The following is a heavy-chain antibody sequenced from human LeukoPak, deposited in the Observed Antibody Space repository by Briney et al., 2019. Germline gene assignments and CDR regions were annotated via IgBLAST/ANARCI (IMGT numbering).Heavy chain of an antibody. CDR1: GFTFDDYA. V-gene: IGHV3-9*01. CDR2: ISWNSGSI. D-gene: IGHD4-23*01. CDR3: ARVDGGNGILNY. J-gene: IGHJ4*02. Sequence: GGSLRLSCAASGFTFDDYAMHWVRQAPGKGLEWVSGISWNSGSIGYADSVKGRFTISRDNAKNSLFLQMNSLRAEDTAVYYCARVDGGNGILNYWGQGTLVTVSS.